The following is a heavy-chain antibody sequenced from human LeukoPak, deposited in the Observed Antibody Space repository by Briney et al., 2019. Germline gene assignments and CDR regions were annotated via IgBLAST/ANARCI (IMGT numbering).Heavy chain of an antibody. CDR2: INSDGSST. J-gene: IGHJ6*04. CDR1: GFTFSSYW. D-gene: IGHD5/OR15-5a*01. Sequence: GGSLRLSCAASGFTFSSYWMHWVREVPGKGLVWVSRINSDGSSTSYADSVKGRFTISRGNAKNTLYLQMNSLRVEDTAVYYCARALRLGMDVWGKGTTVTVSS. CDR3: ARALRLGMDV. V-gene: IGHV3-74*01.